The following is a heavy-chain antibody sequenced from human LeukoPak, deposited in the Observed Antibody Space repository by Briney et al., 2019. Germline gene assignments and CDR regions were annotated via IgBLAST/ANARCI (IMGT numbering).Heavy chain of an antibody. CDR2: ISGSGGST. V-gene: IGHV3-23*01. CDR3: AKDAYYYDSSGYYAAIDY. CDR1: GFTFSSYA. J-gene: IGHJ4*02. Sequence: PGGSLRLSCAASGFTFSSYAMGWVRQAPGKGLEWVSAISGSGGSTYYADSVKGRFTISRDNSKNTLYLQMNSLRAEDTAVYYCAKDAYYYDSSGYYAAIDYWGQGTLVTVSS. D-gene: IGHD3-22*01.